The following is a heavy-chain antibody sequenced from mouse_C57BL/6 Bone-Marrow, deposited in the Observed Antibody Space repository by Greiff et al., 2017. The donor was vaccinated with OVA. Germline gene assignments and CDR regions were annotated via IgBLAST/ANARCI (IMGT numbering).Heavy chain of an antibody. CDR3: AREGYYGSLYYFDY. V-gene: IGHV3-5*01. Sequence: EVKLVESGPGLVKPSQTVFLTCTVTGISITTGNYRWSWIRQFPGNKLEWIGYIYYSGTITYNPSLTSRTTITRDTPKNQFFLEMNSLTAEDTATYYCAREGYYGSLYYFDYWGQGTTLTVSS. D-gene: IGHD1-1*01. CDR1: GISITTGNYR. J-gene: IGHJ2*01. CDR2: IYYSGTI.